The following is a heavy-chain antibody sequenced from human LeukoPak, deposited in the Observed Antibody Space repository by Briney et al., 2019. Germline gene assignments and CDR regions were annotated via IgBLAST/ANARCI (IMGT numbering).Heavy chain of an antibody. V-gene: IGHV7-4-1*02. D-gene: IGHD2-15*01. CDR2: INTNTGNP. Sequence: ASVKVSCKASGYTFTRNAINWVRQAPGQGLEWMGWINTNTGNPTYAQGFTGRFVFSLDTSVSTAYLQISGLKAEDTAVYYCARDQYCSGGSCGWNYWGQGTLVTVSS. CDR1: GYTFTRNA. J-gene: IGHJ4*02. CDR3: ARDQYCSGGSCGWNY.